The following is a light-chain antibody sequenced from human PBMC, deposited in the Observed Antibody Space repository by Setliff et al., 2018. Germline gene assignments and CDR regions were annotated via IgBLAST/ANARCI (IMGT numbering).Light chain of an antibody. Sequence: SVLTQPPSASGTPGQRVTISCSGSSSNIGSNTVNWYQHLPGTAPKLLIYSNNQRPSGVPDRFSGSESGTSASLAISGLQSEDEADYYCAAWDDSLNGHVFGTGTKVTVL. CDR2: SNN. J-gene: IGLJ1*01. V-gene: IGLV1-44*01. CDR1: SSNIGSNT. CDR3: AAWDDSLNGHV.